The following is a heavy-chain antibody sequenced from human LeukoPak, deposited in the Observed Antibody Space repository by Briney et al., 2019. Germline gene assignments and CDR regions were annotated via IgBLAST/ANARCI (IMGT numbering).Heavy chain of an antibody. CDR2: IHYSGST. D-gene: IGHD1-26*01. V-gene: IGHV4-59*11. Sequence: SETLSHTCTVSGGSISSHFWSWIRQPPGKGLEWIGYIHYSGSTNYNPSLKSRVTISVDTSKNQFSLKLSSVTAADTAVYYCARDGYSGSSLFDYWGQGTLVTVSS. CDR1: GGSISSHF. CDR3: ARDGYSGSSLFDY. J-gene: IGHJ4*02.